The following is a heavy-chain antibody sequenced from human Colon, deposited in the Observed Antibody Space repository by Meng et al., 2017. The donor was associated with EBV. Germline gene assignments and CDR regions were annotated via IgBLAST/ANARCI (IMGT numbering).Heavy chain of an antibody. J-gene: IGHJ4*02. CDR1: GGSVSSGGYY. V-gene: IGHV4-31*03. Sequence: QGQLQESAPVLRKPFKTLSLTCPVSGGSVSSGGYYWTWLRQHPGKGLEWFGHIYYSGSTFYNPSLKRRVIISIDTSKNQFSLNLRSVTAADTAVYYCARVSSGWDYFDYWGQGTLVTVSS. CDR2: IYYSGST. CDR3: ARVSSGWDYFDY. D-gene: IGHD6-19*01.